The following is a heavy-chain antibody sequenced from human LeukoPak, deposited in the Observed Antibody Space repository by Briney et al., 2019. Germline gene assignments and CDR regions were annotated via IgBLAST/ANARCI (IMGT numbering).Heavy chain of an antibody. J-gene: IGHJ6*03. Sequence: GASVKVSCKASGGTFSSYAISWVRQAPGQGLEWMGGIIPIFGTANYAQKFQGRVTITADESTSTAYMELSSLRSEDTAVYYCARDRGLYSSSSSEGLYYYYMDVWGKGTTVTVSS. D-gene: IGHD6-6*01. CDR2: IIPIFGTA. V-gene: IGHV1-69*13. CDR3: ARDRGLYSSSSSEGLYYYYMDV. CDR1: GGTFSSYA.